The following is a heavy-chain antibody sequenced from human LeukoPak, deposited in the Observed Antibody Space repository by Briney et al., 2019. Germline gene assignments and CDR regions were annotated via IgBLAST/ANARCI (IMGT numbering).Heavy chain of an antibody. CDR1: GFTFTTYY. CDR3: ARRGYHYDSGDYYYWFDP. Sequence: ASVKVSCKTSGFTFTTYYIHWVRQAPGQGLEWMGMINPSGGTASYAQKFQGRLTMTRDTSTSTVYMDLSSLRSEDTAVYYCARRGYHYDSGDYYYWFDPWGQGTLVTVSS. D-gene: IGHD3-22*01. J-gene: IGHJ5*02. CDR2: INPSGGTA. V-gene: IGHV1-46*01.